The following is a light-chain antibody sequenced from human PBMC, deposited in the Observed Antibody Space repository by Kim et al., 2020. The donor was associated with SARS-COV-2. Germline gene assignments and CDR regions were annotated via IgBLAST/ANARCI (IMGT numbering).Light chain of an antibody. Sequence: DIQMTQSPSTLSASVGDTVTITCRASKYISNWLAWFQQKPGTAPKLLVYKASHLESGVPSRFSGSGSGTEFTLTISSLQPDDFATYFCQPDNGESRTFGQVTKGDIK. CDR2: KAS. CDR1: KYISNW. V-gene: IGKV1-5*03. CDR3: QPDNGESRT. J-gene: IGKJ1*01.